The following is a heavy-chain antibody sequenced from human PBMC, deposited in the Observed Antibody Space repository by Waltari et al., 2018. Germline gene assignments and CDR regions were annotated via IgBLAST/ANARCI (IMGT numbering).Heavy chain of an antibody. V-gene: IGHV5-51*01. J-gene: IGHJ4*02. D-gene: IGHD5-18*01. CDR2: IYPGDSST. CDR3: ARQNIHSYGYGYFDY. Sequence: EVQLVQSGAEVHTPGESLKISCQGSGYRFASYWIGWVRQMPGKGLEWLGVIYPGDSSTKYSPSFQGQVTISVDTSISTAYLQWSSLKASDTAMYFCARQNIHSYGYGYFDYWGQGTLVTVSS. CDR1: GYRFASYW.